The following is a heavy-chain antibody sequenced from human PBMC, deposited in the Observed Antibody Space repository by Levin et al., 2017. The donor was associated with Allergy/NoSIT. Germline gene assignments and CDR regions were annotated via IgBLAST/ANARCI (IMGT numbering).Heavy chain of an antibody. J-gene: IGHJ4*02. V-gene: IGHV3-74*01. CDR3: LSSSLDS. CDR1: GFTFSNYW. Sequence: GESLKISCEVSGFTFSNYWMHWVRQPPGKGLVWVSRINSDGSDTSYGDSVKGRFTISRDNAKNTLYLQMNSLRADDTAVYYCLSSSLDSWGLGTLVIVSS. CDR2: INSDGSDT. D-gene: IGHD5/OR15-5a*01.